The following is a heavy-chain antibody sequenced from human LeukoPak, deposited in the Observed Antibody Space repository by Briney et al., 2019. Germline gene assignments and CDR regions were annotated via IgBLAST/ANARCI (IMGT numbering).Heavy chain of an antibody. CDR2: INPNSGGT. CDR1: GYTFTGYY. Sequence: GASAKVSCKASGYTFTGYYMHWVRQAPGQGLEWMGWINPNSGGTNYAQKFQGRVTMTRNTSISTAYMELSSLRSEDTAVYYCARGPAPPTYYDFWSGPTNWFDPWGQGTLVTVSS. D-gene: IGHD3-3*01. J-gene: IGHJ5*02. CDR3: ARGPAPPTYYDFWSGPTNWFDP. V-gene: IGHV1-2*02.